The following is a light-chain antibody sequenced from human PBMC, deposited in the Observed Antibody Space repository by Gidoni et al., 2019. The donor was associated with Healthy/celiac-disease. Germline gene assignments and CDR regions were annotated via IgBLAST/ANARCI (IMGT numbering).Light chain of an antibody. CDR2: GAS. CDR3: QQYGSSPWT. V-gene: IGKV3-20*01. J-gene: IGKJ1*01. CDR1: QSVSSSY. Sequence: EIVLTPSPGTLSLSPGEIATLSCRASQSVSSSYLAWYQQKPGQAPRRLIDGASSRATGRPHRFRGRGAGTDFILNISRLEPEDFAAYYCQQYGSSPWTFGQXTKVEIK.